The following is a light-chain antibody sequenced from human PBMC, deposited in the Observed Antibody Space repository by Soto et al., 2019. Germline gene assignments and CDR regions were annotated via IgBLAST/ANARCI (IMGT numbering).Light chain of an antibody. CDR2: GNS. Sequence: QSVLTQPRSVSGAPGQRVTISCTGSSSNIGTNYGVHWYQQFPGTAPKLLIYGNSNRPSGVPDRFSASKSGTSASLAITGLQAEDEADYYCQSYDSSLNGELFGGGTKLTVL. CDR3: QSYDSSLNGEL. V-gene: IGLV1-40*01. CDR1: SSNIGTNYG. J-gene: IGLJ2*01.